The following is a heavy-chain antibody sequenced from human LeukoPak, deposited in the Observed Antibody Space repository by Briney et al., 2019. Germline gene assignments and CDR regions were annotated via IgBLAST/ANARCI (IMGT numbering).Heavy chain of an antibody. CDR3: VKGSGSTPYYYYYGMDV. D-gene: IGHD1-14*01. CDR2: ISWNSGSI. Sequence: GGSLRLSCAASGFTFDDYAMHWVRRAPGKGLEWVSGISWNSGSIGYADSVKGRFTISRDNAKNSLYLQMNSLRAGDTALYYCVKGSGSTPYYYYYGMDVWGQGTTVTVSS. CDR1: GFTFDDYA. J-gene: IGHJ6*02. V-gene: IGHV3-9*01.